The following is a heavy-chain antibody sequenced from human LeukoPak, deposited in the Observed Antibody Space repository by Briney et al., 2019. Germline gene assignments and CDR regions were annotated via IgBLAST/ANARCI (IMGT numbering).Heavy chain of an antibody. J-gene: IGHJ4*02. CDR1: GYTFTGSY. Sequence: ASVKVSCKASGYTFTGSYMPWVRQAPGQGLEWMGWINPNSGGTNYAQKFQGRVTMTRDTSISTAYMELSRLKSDDTAFYYCAKYYYDSYEGYYFDYWGQGTLVTVSS. CDR2: INPNSGGT. CDR3: AKYYYDSYEGYYFDY. D-gene: IGHD3-22*01. V-gene: IGHV1-2*02.